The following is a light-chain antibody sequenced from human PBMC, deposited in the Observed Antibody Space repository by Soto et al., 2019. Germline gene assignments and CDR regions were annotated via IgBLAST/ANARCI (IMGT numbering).Light chain of an antibody. V-gene: IGLV1-44*01. CDR1: SSNIGSKT. Sequence: QSVLAQPPSASGTPGHRVTISCSGSSSNIGSKTVNWYQQLPGTVPKLLIYNSYQRPSGVPDRFSGSKSGTSASLAISGLQSEDEADYYCAAWDASLNGYVFGAGTKVNVL. J-gene: IGLJ1*01. CDR3: AAWDASLNGYV. CDR2: NSY.